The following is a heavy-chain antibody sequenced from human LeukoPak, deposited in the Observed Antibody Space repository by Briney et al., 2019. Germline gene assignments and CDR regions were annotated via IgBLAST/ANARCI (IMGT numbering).Heavy chain of an antibody. J-gene: IGHJ6*03. CDR1: GFTFSSYW. CDR2: INSDRGST. CDR3: ARGFYYMDV. Sequence: QTGGSLRLSCAASGFTFSSYWTHWVRQAPGKGLVWVSRINSDRGSTSYADSVKGRFTISRDNAKNTLYLQMNSVRAEDTAVYYCARGFYYMDVWGKGTTVTISS. V-gene: IGHV3-74*01.